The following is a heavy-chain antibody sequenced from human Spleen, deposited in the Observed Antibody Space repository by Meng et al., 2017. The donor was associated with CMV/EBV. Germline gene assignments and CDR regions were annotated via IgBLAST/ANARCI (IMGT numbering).Heavy chain of an antibody. D-gene: IGHD2-2*02. CDR1: GFTFSSYW. J-gene: IGHJ4*02. CDR2: IKQDGSGK. V-gene: IGHV3-7*01. CDR3: ARYRVVVVPAVILRAPRYYFDY. Sequence: GGSLRLSCAASGFTFSSYWMSWVRQAPGKGLEWVANIKQDGSGKSYVDSVKGRFTISRDNAKNSLYLQMNSLRAEDTAVYYCARYRVVVVPAVILRAPRYYFDYWGQGTLVTVSS.